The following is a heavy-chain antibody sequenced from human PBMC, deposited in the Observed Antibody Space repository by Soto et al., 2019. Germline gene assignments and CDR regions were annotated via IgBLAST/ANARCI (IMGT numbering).Heavy chain of an antibody. CDR3: ARDLMAAAGEYDP. V-gene: IGHV1-2*02. CDR1: GYTFTGYY. J-gene: IGHJ5*02. Sequence: ASVKVSCKASGYTFTGYYMHWVRQAPGQGLEWMGWINPNSGGTNYAQKFQGRVTMTRDTSISTAYMELSRLRSDDTAVYYCARDLMAAAGEYDPRGQGTLGTVSS. D-gene: IGHD6-13*01. CDR2: INPNSGGT.